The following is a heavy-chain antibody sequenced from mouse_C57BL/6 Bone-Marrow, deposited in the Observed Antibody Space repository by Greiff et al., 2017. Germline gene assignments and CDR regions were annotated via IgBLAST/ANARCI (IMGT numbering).Heavy chain of an antibody. CDR1: GYTFTSYW. CDR3: AREGITTVVEGFAY. D-gene: IGHD1-1*01. CDR2: IYPSDSET. V-gene: IGHV1-61*01. J-gene: IGHJ3*01. Sequence: QVQLQQPGAELVRPGSSVKLSCKASGYTFTSYWMDWVKQRPGQGLEWIGNIYPSDSETHYNQKFKDKATLTVDKSSSTAYMQLSSLTSEGSAVYYCAREGITTVVEGFAYWGQGTLVTVSA.